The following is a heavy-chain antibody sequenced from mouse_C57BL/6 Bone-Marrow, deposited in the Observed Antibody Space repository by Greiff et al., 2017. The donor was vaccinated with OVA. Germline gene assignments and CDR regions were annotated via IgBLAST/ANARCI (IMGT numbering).Heavy chain of an antibody. Sequence: EVKVEESGGGLVKPGGSLKLSCAASGFTFSDYGMHWVRQAPEKGLEWVAYISSGSSTIYYADTVKGRFTISRDNAKNTLFLQMTSLRSEDTAMYYCARPHWDYYAMDYWGQGTSVTVSS. CDR1: GFTFSDYG. D-gene: IGHD4-1*01. J-gene: IGHJ4*01. V-gene: IGHV5-17*01. CDR2: ISSGSSTI. CDR3: ARPHWDYYAMDY.